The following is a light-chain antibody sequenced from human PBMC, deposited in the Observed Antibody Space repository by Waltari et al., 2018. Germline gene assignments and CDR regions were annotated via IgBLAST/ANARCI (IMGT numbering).Light chain of an antibody. CDR1: SSDVGGYNL. V-gene: IGLV2-23*02. CDR2: DVT. J-gene: IGLJ3*02. CDR3: CSYAGSGTWV. Sequence: QSALTQPASVSGSPGQSITISCTGTSSDVGGYNLVSWYQQHPGKAPKLMIYDVTKRPSGVSNRFSGSKSGNTASLTISGLQAEDEADYYCCSYAGSGTWVFGGGTKLTVL.